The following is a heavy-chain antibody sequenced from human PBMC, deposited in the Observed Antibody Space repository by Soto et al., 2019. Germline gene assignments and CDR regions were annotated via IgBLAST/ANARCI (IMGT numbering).Heavy chain of an antibody. Sequence: QVQLVESGGGVVQPGMSLRLSCAASGFTFSSYGMHWVRQAPGKGLEWVAVIWYDGSNIYYADTAKGRFTISRDNSKNTLYLQMNSLRAEDTAVYYCARDYATSWSPGHWGQGTLVTVSS. CDR1: GFTFSSYG. D-gene: IGHD2-2*01. V-gene: IGHV3-33*01. CDR3: ARDYATSWSPGH. J-gene: IGHJ4*02. CDR2: IWYDGSNI.